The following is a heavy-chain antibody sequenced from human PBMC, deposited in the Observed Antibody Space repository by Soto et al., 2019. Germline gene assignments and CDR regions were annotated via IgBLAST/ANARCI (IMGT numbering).Heavy chain of an antibody. V-gene: IGHV3-30-3*01. D-gene: IGHD3-10*01. CDR1: GFIFSNYV. Sequence: QVQLVESGGGVVQPGRSLRLSCAASGFIFSNYVMYWVRQAPGKGLEWVAFMSYDGTTKYYADSVKGRFTISRDNSKNTLYLQMNSLRTEDTGVYYCEREVLWSRYFDYWGQGNLVNVSS. CDR3: EREVLWSRYFDY. CDR2: MSYDGTTK. J-gene: IGHJ4*02.